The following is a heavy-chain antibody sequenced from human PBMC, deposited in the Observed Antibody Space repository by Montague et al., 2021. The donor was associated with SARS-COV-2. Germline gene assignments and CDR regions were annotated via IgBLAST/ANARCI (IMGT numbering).Heavy chain of an antibody. CDR1: GGSISSSSYY. J-gene: IGHJ6*02. Sequence: SETLSLTCTVSGGSISSSSYYWGWIRQPPGKGLEWLGSIYYSGSTYYXXXVESRVTISVDTSKNQFSLKLSSVTAADTAVYYCARVGRQQLVRLSGMDVWGQGTTVTVSS. D-gene: IGHD6-13*01. CDR2: IYYSGST. CDR3: ARVGRQQLVRLSGMDV. V-gene: IGHV4-39*07.